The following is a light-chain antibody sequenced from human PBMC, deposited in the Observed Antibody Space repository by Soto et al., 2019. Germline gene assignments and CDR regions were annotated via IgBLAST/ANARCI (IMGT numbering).Light chain of an antibody. CDR1: GSSIGTNT. CDR3: TAWDGSLNNVL. J-gene: IGLJ2*01. Sequence: QSALTQPPSASGTPGQRVTISCSGSGSSIGTNTVNWYRQLPGTAPNLLIYGNNQRPSGVPDRFSGSKSGTSASLAISGLRSEDEAEYYCTAWDGSLNNVLFGGGTKLTVL. CDR2: GNN. V-gene: IGLV1-44*01.